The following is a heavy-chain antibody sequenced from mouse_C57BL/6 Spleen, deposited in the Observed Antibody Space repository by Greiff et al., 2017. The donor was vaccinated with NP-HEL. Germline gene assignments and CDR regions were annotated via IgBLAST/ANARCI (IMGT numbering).Heavy chain of an antibody. CDR3: GNPFAY. V-gene: IGHV1-82*01. Sequence: QVQLQQSGPELVKPGASVKISCKASGYAFSSSWMNWVKQRPGKGLEWIGRIYPGDGDTNYNGKFKGKATLTADKSSSTAYMQLISLTSEDSAVYFCGNPFAYWGQGTLVTVSA. CDR1: GYAFSSSW. D-gene: IGHD2-1*01. CDR2: IYPGDGDT. J-gene: IGHJ3*01.